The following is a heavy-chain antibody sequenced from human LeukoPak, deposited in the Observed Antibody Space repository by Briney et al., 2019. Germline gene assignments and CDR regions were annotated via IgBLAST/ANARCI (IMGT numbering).Heavy chain of an antibody. J-gene: IGHJ4*02. CDR3: ARIYSSSWYDHQYYFDY. Sequence: SETLSLTCTVSGGSISSYYWSWIRQPPGKGLEWIGYIYYSGSTNYNPSLKSRVTISVDTSKNQFSLKLSSVTAADTAVYYCARIYSSSWYDHQYYFDYWGQGTLVTVSS. D-gene: IGHD6-13*01. CDR1: GGSISSYY. CDR2: IYYSGST. V-gene: IGHV4-59*01.